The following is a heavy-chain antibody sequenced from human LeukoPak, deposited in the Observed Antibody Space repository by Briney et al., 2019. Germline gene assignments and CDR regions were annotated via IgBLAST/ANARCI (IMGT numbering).Heavy chain of an antibody. V-gene: IGHV3-21*01. Sequence: GGSLRLTCAASTFTFSTYTMNWVRQAPGKGLEWVSSISSSSSYIYYADSVKGRFTISRDNAKNSLYLQMNTLRAEDTAVYYCARDRTTVTTFDYWGQGTLVTVSS. CDR2: ISSSSSYI. CDR1: TFTFSTYT. CDR3: ARDRTTVTTFDY. J-gene: IGHJ4*02. D-gene: IGHD4-17*01.